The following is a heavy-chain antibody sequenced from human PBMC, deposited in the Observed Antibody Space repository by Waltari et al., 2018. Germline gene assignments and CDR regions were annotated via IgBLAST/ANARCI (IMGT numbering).Heavy chain of an antibody. Sequence: QLQLQESGPGLVKPSETLSLTCTVSGGSISSSSYYWGWIRQPPGKGLEWIGSIYYSGSTYYNPSLKGRVTISVDTAKNQFSLKLSSVTAADTAVYYCARSELVYWYFDLWGRGTLVTVSS. CDR2: IYYSGST. CDR3: ARSELVYWYFDL. V-gene: IGHV4-39*01. CDR1: GGSISSSSYY. D-gene: IGHD2-8*02. J-gene: IGHJ2*01.